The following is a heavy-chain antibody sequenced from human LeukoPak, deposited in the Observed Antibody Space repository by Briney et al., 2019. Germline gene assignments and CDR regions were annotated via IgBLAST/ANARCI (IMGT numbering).Heavy chain of an antibody. CDR1: GRTFSSYA. CDR2: IIPILGIA. CDR3: AGAYYYGSSGYCDY. V-gene: IGHV1-69*04. J-gene: IGHJ4*02. D-gene: IGHD3-22*01. Sequence: SVKVSCKASGRTFSSYAISWVRQAPGQGLEWMGRIIPILGIANYAQKFQGRVTITADKSTSTAYMELSSLRSEDTVVYCCAGAYYYGSSGYCDYWGQGTLVTVSS.